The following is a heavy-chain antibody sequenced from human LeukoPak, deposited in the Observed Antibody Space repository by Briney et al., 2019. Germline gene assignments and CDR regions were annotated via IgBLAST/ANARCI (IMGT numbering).Heavy chain of an antibody. Sequence: GGSLRLSCAASGFTVSSKYMSWVRQAPGKGLEWVSVIYSGGSTYYADSVKGRFTISRDNSKNTLYLQMNSLRVEDTAVYYCAREDTALVIAYWGQGTLVTVSA. D-gene: IGHD5-18*01. CDR1: GFTVSSKY. J-gene: IGHJ4*02. CDR2: IYSGGST. CDR3: AREDTALVIAY. V-gene: IGHV3-53*01.